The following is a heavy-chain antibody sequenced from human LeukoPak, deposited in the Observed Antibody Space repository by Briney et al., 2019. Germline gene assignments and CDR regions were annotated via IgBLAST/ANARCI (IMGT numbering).Heavy chain of an antibody. CDR3: ARGPYYYDSSGYIDY. V-gene: IGHV4-30-2*01. D-gene: IGHD3-22*01. CDR1: GGSISSGGYS. CDR2: IYHSGST. Sequence: PSETLSLTCAVSGGSISSGGYSWSWIRQPPGKGLEWIGYIYHSGSTYYNPSLKSRVTISVDRSKNQFSLKLGSVTAADTAVYYCARGPYYYDSSGYIDYWGQGTLVTVSS. J-gene: IGHJ4*02.